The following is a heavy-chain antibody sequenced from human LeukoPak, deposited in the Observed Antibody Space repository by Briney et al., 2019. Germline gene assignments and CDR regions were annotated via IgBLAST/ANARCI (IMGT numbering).Heavy chain of an antibody. Sequence: GGSLSLSCAASGFFIKTYTMSWIRQTAGKGLEWVSGIYGSGHGDTFYAESVKGRFAISRDDSRNTLFLQMDSLRVEDTAVYYCAKDLTPDGKWDIDYWGQGTLVTVSS. CDR2: IYGSGHGDT. J-gene: IGHJ4*02. V-gene: IGHV3-23*01. CDR1: GFFIKTYT. CDR3: AKDLTPDGKWDIDY. D-gene: IGHD1-26*01.